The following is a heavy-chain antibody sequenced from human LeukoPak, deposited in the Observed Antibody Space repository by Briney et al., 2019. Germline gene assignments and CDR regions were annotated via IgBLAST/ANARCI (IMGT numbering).Heavy chain of an antibody. Sequence: ASQTLSLTCTVSGGSISSGGYYWSWIRQPPGKGLEWIGYIYHSGSTYYNPSLKSRVTISVDTSKNQFSLKLSSVTAADTAVYYCARHGRRIQLWLAKFGYFDYWGQGTLVTVSS. CDR2: IYHSGST. J-gene: IGHJ4*02. D-gene: IGHD5-18*01. V-gene: IGHV4-30-2*03. CDR3: ARHGRRIQLWLAKFGYFDY. CDR1: GGSISSGGYY.